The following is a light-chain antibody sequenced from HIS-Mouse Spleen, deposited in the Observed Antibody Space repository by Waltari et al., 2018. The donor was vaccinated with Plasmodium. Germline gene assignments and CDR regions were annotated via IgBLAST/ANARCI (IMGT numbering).Light chain of an antibody. CDR3: YSTDSSGNHRV. Sequence: SYELTQPPSVSVSPGQTARIPCSVDALPKQYPFWYQQKSGQAPVLVIYEDSKRPSGIPERFSGSSSGTMATLTISGAQVEDEADYYCYSTDSSGNHRVFGGGTKLTVL. J-gene: IGLJ3*02. V-gene: IGLV3-10*01. CDR2: EDS. CDR1: ALPKQY.